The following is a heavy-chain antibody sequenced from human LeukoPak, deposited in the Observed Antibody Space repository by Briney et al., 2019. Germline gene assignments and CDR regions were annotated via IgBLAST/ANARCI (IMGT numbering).Heavy chain of an antibody. D-gene: IGHD4-23*01. CDR3: AKDRDYGGNSGGYFDL. V-gene: IGHV3-23*01. J-gene: IGHJ2*01. Sequence: PGGSLRLSCAASGFPFSSYAMSWVRQAPGKGLEWVSAISGSGGSTYYADSVKGRFTISRDNSKNTLYLQVNSLRAEDTAVYYCAKDRDYGGNSGGYFDLWGRGTLVTVSS. CDR1: GFPFSSYA. CDR2: ISGSGGST.